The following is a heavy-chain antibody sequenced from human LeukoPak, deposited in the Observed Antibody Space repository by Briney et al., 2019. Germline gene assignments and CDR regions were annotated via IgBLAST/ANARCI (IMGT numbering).Heavy chain of an antibody. CDR1: GFTFSTFA. Sequence: PGGSLRLSCAASGFTFSTFAMIWVRQPPGKGLEWVSSIFPSGGEIHYADSVRGRFTISRDNSKSTLSLQMNSLRAEDTAIYYCARAPVTSCRGAFCYPFDIWGQGTLVTVSS. D-gene: IGHD2-15*01. V-gene: IGHV3-23*01. CDR2: IFPSGGEI. CDR3: ARAPVTSCRGAFCYPFDI. J-gene: IGHJ4*02.